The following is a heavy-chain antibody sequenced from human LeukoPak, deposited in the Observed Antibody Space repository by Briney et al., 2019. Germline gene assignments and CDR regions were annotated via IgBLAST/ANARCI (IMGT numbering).Heavy chain of an antibody. V-gene: IGHV3-15*01. CDR3: TTGNVGAARPRYYYYMDV. J-gene: IGHJ6*03. CDR2: IKSKTDGGTT. CDR1: GFTFSNAW. Sequence: GGSLRLSCAASGFTFSNAWMSWVRQAPGKGLEWVGRIKSKTDGGTTDYAAPVKGRFTISRDDSKNTLYLQMNSLKTEDTAVYYCTTGNVGAARPRYYYYMDVWGKGTTVTVSS. D-gene: IGHD6-6*01.